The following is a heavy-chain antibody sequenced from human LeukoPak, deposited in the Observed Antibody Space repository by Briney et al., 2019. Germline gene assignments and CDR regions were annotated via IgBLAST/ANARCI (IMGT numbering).Heavy chain of an antibody. J-gene: IGHJ4*02. CDR3: ARSRDWPGNFDY. Sequence: SETLSLTCAVSGGSISSSYWWSWVRQPPGKGLEWIGELYHSGSTNYNPSLKSRVTISVDKSKNQFYLKLSSVTAADTAVYYCARSRDWPGNFDYWGQGTLVTVSS. CDR1: GGSISSSYW. V-gene: IGHV4-4*02. D-gene: IGHD2-21*02. CDR2: LYHSGST.